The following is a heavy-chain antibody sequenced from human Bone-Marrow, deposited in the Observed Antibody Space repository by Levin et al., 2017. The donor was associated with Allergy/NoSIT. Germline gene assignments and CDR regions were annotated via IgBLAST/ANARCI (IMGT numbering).Heavy chain of an antibody. D-gene: IGHD6-13*01. CDR3: ARDRGSSWIFDY. CDR1: GFTFSSYS. CDR2: ISSSSSYI. J-gene: IGHJ4*02. Sequence: GGSLRLSCAASGFTFSSYSMNWVRQAPGKGLEWVSSISSSSSYIYYADSVKGRFTISRDNAKNSLYLQMNSLRAEDTAVYYCARDRGSSWIFDYWGQGTLVTVSS. V-gene: IGHV3-21*01.